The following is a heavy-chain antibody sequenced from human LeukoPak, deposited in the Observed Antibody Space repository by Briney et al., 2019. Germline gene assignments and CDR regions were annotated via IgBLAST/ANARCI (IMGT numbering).Heavy chain of an antibody. CDR1: GFTFSSYA. D-gene: IGHD6-19*01. Sequence: GGSLRLSCAAPGFTFSSYAMHWVRQAPGKGLEWVAVISYDGSNKYYADSVKGRFTISRDNSKNTLYLQMNSLRAVDTAVYYCAEGGTGEWLVPPFDYWGQGTLVTVSS. CDR3: AEGGTGEWLVPPFDY. V-gene: IGHV3-30-3*02. CDR2: ISYDGSNK. J-gene: IGHJ4*02.